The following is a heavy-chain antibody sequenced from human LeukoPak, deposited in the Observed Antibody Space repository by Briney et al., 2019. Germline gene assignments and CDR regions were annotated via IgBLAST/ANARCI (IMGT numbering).Heavy chain of an antibody. CDR2: ISAYNGNT. D-gene: IGHD5-18*01. CDR1: GYTFTSYG. CDR3: ARGVDTAMVKN. J-gene: IGHJ4*02. V-gene: IGHV1-18*01. Sequence: ASVKVSCKASGYTFTSYGISWVRQAPGQGLEWMGWISAYNGNTNYAQKLQGRVTMTRDTSISTAYMELSRLRSDDTAVYYCARGVDTAMVKNWGQGTLVTVSS.